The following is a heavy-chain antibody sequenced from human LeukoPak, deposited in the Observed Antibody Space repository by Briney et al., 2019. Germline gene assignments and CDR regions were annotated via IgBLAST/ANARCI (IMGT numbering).Heavy chain of an antibody. CDR1: GGSVSSGGYS. V-gene: IGHV4-30-4*07. CDR2: IYYSGST. Sequence: PSQTLSLTCAVSGGSVSSGGYSWSWIRQPPGKGLEWIGYIYYSGSTYYNPSLKSRVTISVDTSKNQFSLKLSSVTAADTAVYDCARDNPLSTGTDYWGQGTLVTVSS. D-gene: IGHD2-2*01. CDR3: ARDNPLSTGTDY. J-gene: IGHJ4*02.